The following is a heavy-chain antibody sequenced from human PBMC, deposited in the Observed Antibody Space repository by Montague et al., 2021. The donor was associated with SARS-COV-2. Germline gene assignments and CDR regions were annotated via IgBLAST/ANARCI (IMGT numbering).Heavy chain of an antibody. V-gene: IGHV4-34*01. CDR2: INHSGST. Sequence: SETLSLTCTVYGGSFSAHSWSWIRQPPGKGLEWIGEINHSGSTTYISSLTSRVTMSVDTSKNQFSLKMSSVTAADTAMYYCARGGLAGGNYDIWSFSYTSPPDYWGQGTLVTVSS. CDR1: GGSFSAHS. CDR3: ARGGLAGGNYDIWSFSYTSPPDY. D-gene: IGHD3-3*01. J-gene: IGHJ4*02.